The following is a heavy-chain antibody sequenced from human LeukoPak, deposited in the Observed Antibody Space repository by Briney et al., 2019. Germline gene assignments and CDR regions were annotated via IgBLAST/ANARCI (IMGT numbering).Heavy chain of an antibody. J-gene: IGHJ4*02. CDR3: ARGALLYYFDY. V-gene: IGHV3-53*01. CDR2: IYSGGST. CDR1: GFTVSSNY. D-gene: IGHD2-21*01. Sequence: GGSLRLYCAGSGFTVSSNYMSLVRQAPGKGLEWVSVIYSGGSTYYADSVKGRFIISRDNSKNTLYLQMNSLRAEDTAVYYCARGALLYYFDYWGQGTLVTVSS.